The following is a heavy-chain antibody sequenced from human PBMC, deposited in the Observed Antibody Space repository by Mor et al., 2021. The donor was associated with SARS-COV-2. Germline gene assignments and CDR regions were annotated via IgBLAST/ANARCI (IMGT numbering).Heavy chain of an antibody. CDR3: VSLRPYPDKVFDY. J-gene: IGHJ4*02. Sequence: YNPSLKSRVTISVDTSKNQFSLKLISVTAADTAVYYCVSLRPYPDKVFDYWGQGTPVTVSS. D-gene: IGHD3-16*01. V-gene: IGHV4-34*01.